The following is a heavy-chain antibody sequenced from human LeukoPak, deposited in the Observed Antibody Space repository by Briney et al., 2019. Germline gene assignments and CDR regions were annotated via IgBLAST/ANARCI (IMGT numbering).Heavy chain of an antibody. CDR3: AKDSLLSGSSWDDFDY. V-gene: IGHV3-21*04. CDR2: ISSSSSYI. J-gene: IGHJ4*02. D-gene: IGHD1-26*01. Sequence: GGSLRLSCAASGFTFSSYSMNWVRQAPGKGLEWVSSISSSSSYIYYADSVKGRFTISRDNSKNTLYLQMNSLRAEDTAVYYCAKDSLLSGSSWDDFDYWGQGTLVTVSS. CDR1: GFTFSSYS.